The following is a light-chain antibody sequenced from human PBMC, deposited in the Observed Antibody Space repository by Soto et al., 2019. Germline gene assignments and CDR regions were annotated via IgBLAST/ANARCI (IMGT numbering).Light chain of an antibody. CDR3: SSYTTSTTLVV. CDR2: EVT. J-gene: IGLJ2*01. CDR1: SSDVGDYNY. V-gene: IGLV2-14*01. Sequence: QSVLTQPASVSGSPGQSITVSCTGTSSDVGDYNYVSWYQQHPGKAPKLIIYEVTNRPSGVSNRFSGSKSGNTASLTISGLQAEDEADYYCSSYTTSTTLVVLGGGTKLTVL.